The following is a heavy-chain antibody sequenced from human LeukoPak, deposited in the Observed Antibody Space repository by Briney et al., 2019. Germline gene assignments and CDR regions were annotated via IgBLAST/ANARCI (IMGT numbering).Heavy chain of an antibody. CDR3: ARESIAVAGAPIDY. CDR2: ICSGRTI. D-gene: IGHD6-19*01. CDR1: GFTFSIYE. V-gene: IGHV3-48*03. Sequence: GGSLRLSCAASGFTFSIYEMNWVRQAPGKGVEWVSYICSGRTIYDADSVKGRFTISRDNAKNSLYLQMNSLRAEYTAVYYCARESIAVAGAPIDYRGQGTLVTVSS. J-gene: IGHJ4*02.